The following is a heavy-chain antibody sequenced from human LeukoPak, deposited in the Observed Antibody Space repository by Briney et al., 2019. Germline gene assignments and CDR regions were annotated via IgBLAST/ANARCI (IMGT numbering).Heavy chain of an antibody. CDR3: AREGHSYAYFDY. Sequence: GGSLRLSCAASGFTFSSYWMSWVRQALGKGLEWVANIKQDGSEKYYVDSVEGRFTISRDNAKNSLYLQMNSLRAEDTAVYYCAREGHSYAYFDYWGQGTLVTVSS. CDR1: GFTFSSYW. J-gene: IGHJ4*02. D-gene: IGHD5-18*01. CDR2: IKQDGSEK. V-gene: IGHV3-7*01.